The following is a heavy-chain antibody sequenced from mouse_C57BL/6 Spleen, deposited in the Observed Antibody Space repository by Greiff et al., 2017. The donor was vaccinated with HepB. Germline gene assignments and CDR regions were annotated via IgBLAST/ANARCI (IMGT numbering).Heavy chain of an antibody. CDR1: GYTFTDYY. Sequence: VQLQQSGPELVKPGASVKISCKASGYTFTDYYMNWVKQSHGKSLEWIGDINPNNGGTSYNQKFKGKATLTVDKSSSTAYMELRSLTSEDSAVYYCARIYYDYRGYAMDYGGQGTSVTVSS. V-gene: IGHV1-26*01. CDR2: INPNNGGT. D-gene: IGHD2-4*01. J-gene: IGHJ4*01. CDR3: ARIYYDYRGYAMDY.